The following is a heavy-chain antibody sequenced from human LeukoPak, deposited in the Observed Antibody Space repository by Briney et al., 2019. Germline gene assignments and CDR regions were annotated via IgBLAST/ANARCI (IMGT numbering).Heavy chain of an antibody. J-gene: IGHJ4*02. Sequence: GGSLRLSCAASGFTFSSYAMSWVRQAPGKGLEWVSAISGSGGSTYYADSVKGRFTISRDNSKNTLYLQMHSLRAEDTAVYFCVRDNPRCCGVVPANVDDYWGQGTLVTVSS. CDR3: VRDNPRCCGVVPANVDDY. CDR2: ISGSGGST. CDR1: GFTFSSYA. V-gene: IGHV3-23*01. D-gene: IGHD2-15*01.